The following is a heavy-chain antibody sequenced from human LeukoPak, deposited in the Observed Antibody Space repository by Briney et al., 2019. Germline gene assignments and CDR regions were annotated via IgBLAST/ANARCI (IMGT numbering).Heavy chain of an antibody. V-gene: IGHV3-30-3*01. CDR2: ISYDGSNK. J-gene: IGHJ4*02. Sequence: HPGGSLRLSCAASGFTFSSYAMHWVRQAPGKGLEWVAVISYDGSNKYYADSVKGRFTISRDNSKNTLYLQMNSLRAEDTAVYYCARELSRGDDFWSGYYTSSFCYWGQGTLVTVSS. CDR3: ARELSRGDDFWSGYYTSSFCY. CDR1: GFTFSSYA. D-gene: IGHD3-3*01.